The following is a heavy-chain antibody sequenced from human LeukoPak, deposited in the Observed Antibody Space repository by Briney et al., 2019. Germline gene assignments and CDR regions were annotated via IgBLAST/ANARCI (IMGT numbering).Heavy chain of an antibody. V-gene: IGHV4-34*01. CDR3: VYGSGNYYPDFDY. Sequence: SETLSLTCAVYGGSFSGYYWSWIRQPPGKGLEWIGEINHSGRTNYNPSLKSRVTISVDTSKNQFSLNLSSVIAADTAVYYCVYGSGNYYPDFDYWGQGTLVTVSS. J-gene: IGHJ4*02. D-gene: IGHD3-10*01. CDR1: GGSFSGYY. CDR2: INHSGRT.